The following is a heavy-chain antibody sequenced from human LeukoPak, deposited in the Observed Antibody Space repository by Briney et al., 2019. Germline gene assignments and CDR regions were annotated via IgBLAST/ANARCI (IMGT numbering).Heavy chain of an antibody. CDR2: ISSNGGST. CDR3: ARSSSGYYDSSGEFDY. D-gene: IGHD3-22*01. J-gene: IGHJ4*02. Sequence: PGGSLRLSCAASGFTFSNYAMHWVRQAPGKGLEYVSAISSNGGSTYHAHSMKGRFTISRDNSKNTLYLQMGSLRAEDMAVYYCARSSSGYYDSSGEFDYWGQGTLVTVSS. CDR1: GFTFSNYA. V-gene: IGHV3-64*01.